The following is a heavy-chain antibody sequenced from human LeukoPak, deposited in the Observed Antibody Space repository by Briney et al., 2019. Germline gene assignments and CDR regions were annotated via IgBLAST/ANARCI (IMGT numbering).Heavy chain of an antibody. CDR3: ARESYYYDSGSYPYYFDY. Sequence: ASVKVSCKASRYTFTSQYLHWVRQAPGQGLEWMGWISGYNGNTNYAEKLQGRVTMTTDTSTSTAYMELRSLTSDDTAVYYCARESYYYDSGSYPYYFDYWAQGTLVTVSS. D-gene: IGHD3-10*01. V-gene: IGHV1-18*01. CDR2: ISGYNGNT. J-gene: IGHJ4*02. CDR1: RYTFTSQY.